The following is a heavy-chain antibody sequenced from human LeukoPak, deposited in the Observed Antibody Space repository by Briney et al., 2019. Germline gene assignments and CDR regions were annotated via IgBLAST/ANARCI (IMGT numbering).Heavy chain of an antibody. CDR1: GFTFSDYY. J-gene: IGHJ4*02. V-gene: IGHV3-11*04. Sequence: PGGSLRLSCAASGFTFSDYYMSWIRQAPGKGLEWVSYISSSGSTIYYADSVKGRFTISRDNAKNSPYLQMNSLRAEDTAVYYCARVSITGTTVAFDYWGQGTLVTVSS. CDR3: ARVSITGTTVAFDY. D-gene: IGHD1-7*01. CDR2: ISSSGSTI.